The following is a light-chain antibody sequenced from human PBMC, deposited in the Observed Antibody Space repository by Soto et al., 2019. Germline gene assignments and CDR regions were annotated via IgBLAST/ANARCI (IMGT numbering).Light chain of an antibody. J-gene: IGLJ2*01. CDR3: SSYAGSNNLL. V-gene: IGLV2-8*01. CDR1: NSGIGNYNF. Sequence: QSALTQPPSASGSPGQSVAISCTGTNSGIGNYNFVSWYQQHPGKAPKLMIYEVNKRPSGVPDRFSGSKSGNTASLTVSGLQPEDEADYYCSSYAGSNNLLFGGGTQLTVL. CDR2: EVN.